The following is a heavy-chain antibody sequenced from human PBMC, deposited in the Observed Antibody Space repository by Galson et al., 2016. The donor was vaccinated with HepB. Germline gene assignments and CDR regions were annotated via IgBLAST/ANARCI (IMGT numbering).Heavy chain of an antibody. D-gene: IGHD3-22*01. V-gene: IGHV3-33*01. CDR3: ARDGAYYYDGSGYVDN. Sequence: SLRLSCATSGFTFSNYGMHWVRQAPGKGLKWVAVIWYDGRNKFYTDSVRGRCTISRDNSKNTSYLQMNSLSAEDTAVYYCARDGAYYYDGSGYVDNWGQGTLVTVSS. J-gene: IGHJ4*02. CDR1: GFTFSNYG. CDR2: IWYDGRNK.